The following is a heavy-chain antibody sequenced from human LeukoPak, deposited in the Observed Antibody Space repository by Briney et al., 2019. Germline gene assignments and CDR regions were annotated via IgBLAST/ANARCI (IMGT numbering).Heavy chain of an antibody. D-gene: IGHD3-10*01. J-gene: IGHJ6*02. CDR2: IYTSGST. V-gene: IGHV4-4*07. CDR3: ARGPAGPLQGSGRYYNRGYYYYYYGMDV. Sequence: SETLSLTCTVSGGSISSYYWSWIRQPAGKGLEWIGRIYTSGSTNYNPSLKSRVTMSVDTSKNQFSLKLSSVTAADTAVYYCARGPAGPLQGSGRYYNRGYYYYYYGMDVWGQGTTVTVSS. CDR1: GGSISSYY.